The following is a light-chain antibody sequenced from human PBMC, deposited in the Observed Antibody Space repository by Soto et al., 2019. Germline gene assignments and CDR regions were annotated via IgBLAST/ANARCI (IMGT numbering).Light chain of an antibody. CDR1: QSLSSSY. CDR3: QQYGSSSWT. J-gene: IGKJ1*01. Sequence: EIVSTQSPDTLSLSPGERATLSCRASQSLSSSYLAWYQHKPGQAPRLLIYGASSRATGIPDRFSGSGSGTDFTLSISRLEPEDFAVYYCQQYGSSSWTFGQGTKVDIK. CDR2: GAS. V-gene: IGKV3-20*01.